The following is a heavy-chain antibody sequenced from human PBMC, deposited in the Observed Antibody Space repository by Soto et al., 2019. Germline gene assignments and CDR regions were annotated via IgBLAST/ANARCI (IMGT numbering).Heavy chain of an antibody. CDR1: GGPISSYY. J-gene: IGHJ4*02. CDR3: ARRYGGNFDY. CDR2: IYYSGST. D-gene: IGHD2-15*01. V-gene: IGHV4-59*01. Sequence: QVQLQESGPGLVKPSETLSLTCTVSGGPISSYYWSWIRQPPEKGLEWIGYIYYSGSTNYNPSLKSRVTISVDTSKNQFSLKLSSVTAADTAVYYCARRYGGNFDYWGQGTLVTVSS.